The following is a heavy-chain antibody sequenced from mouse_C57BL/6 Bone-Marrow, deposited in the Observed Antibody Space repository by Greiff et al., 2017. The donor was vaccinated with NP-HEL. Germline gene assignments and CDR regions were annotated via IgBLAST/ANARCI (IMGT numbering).Heavy chain of an antibody. J-gene: IGHJ3*01. CDR2: IYPRDGST. D-gene: IGHD2-4*01. CDR3: ARWNVYDYDEGAWFAY. CDR1: GYTFTSYD. Sequence: QVQLQQSGPELVKPGASVKLSCKASGYTFTSYDINWVKQRPGQGLEWIGWIYPRDGSTKYNEKFKGKATSTVDTSSSTAYMELHSLTSEDSAVYFCARWNVYDYDEGAWFAYWGQGTLVTVSA. V-gene: IGHV1-85*01.